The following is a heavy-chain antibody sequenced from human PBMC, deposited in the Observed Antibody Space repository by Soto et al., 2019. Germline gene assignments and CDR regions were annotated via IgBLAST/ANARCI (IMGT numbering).Heavy chain of an antibody. CDR3: ARDPAAAGTFDY. D-gene: IGHD6-13*01. CDR1: SGSVNSSNW. Sequence: PSETLSLTCAVSSGSVNSSNWWSWVRQPPGKGLEWIGEIYHVGSANYNPSLRSRVTMSVDKSKNQVFLQLSSVTAADTAVYYCARDPAAAGTFDYWGQGTLVTVSS. CDR2: IYHVGSA. V-gene: IGHV4-4*02. J-gene: IGHJ4*02.